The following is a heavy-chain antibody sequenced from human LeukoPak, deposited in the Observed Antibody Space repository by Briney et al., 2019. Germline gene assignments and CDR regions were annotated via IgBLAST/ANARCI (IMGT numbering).Heavy chain of an antibody. D-gene: IGHD3-3*01. Sequence: SDTLSLLCTVSGGPISSYYWSGMREPPGKGRVGIRYIYYSGGTNYNPSLKSRVTISVDTSKNQFSLKLSSVTAADTAVYYCAREVGIWSGYYAWWYFDLCGRGTLVTVSS. V-gene: IGHV4-59*01. CDR3: AREVGIWSGYYAWWYFDL. CDR2: IYYSGGT. CDR1: GGPISSYY. J-gene: IGHJ2*01.